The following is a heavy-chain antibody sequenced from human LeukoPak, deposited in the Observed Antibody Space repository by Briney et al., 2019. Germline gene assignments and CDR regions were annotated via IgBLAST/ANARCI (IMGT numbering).Heavy chain of an antibody. J-gene: IGHJ5*02. CDR3: AKDMVRGHNWFDP. CDR1: GYTFTGYY. D-gene: IGHD3-10*01. CDR2: INPNSGGT. V-gene: IGHV1-2*02. Sequence: GASVKVSCKASGYTFTGYYMHWVRQAPGQGLEWMGWINPNSGGTNYAQKFQGRVTMTRDTSISTAYMELSRLRSDDTAVYYCAKDMVRGHNWFDPWGQGTLVTVSS.